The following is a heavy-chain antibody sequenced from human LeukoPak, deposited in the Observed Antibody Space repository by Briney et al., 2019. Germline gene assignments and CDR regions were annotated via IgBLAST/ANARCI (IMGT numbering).Heavy chain of an antibody. Sequence: GGSLRLSCAASGYTFSSYSLNWVRQAPGKGLEWVSSISVRSNYINYADSVRGRFRISRDDARDSLYLQMNSLRGEDTAVYYCVRLRRNSDTTGFYYYYDFWGQGTLVTVSS. CDR1: GYTFSSYS. V-gene: IGHV3-21*01. D-gene: IGHD3-22*01. CDR3: VRLRRNSDTTGFYYYYDF. CDR2: ISVRSNYI. J-gene: IGHJ4*02.